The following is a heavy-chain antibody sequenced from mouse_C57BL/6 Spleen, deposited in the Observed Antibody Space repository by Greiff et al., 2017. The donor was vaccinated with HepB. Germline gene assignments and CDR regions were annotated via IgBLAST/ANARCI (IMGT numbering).Heavy chain of an antibody. CDR2: ISGGGGNT. J-gene: IGHJ1*03. V-gene: IGHV5-9*01. D-gene: IGHD2-4*01. Sequence: EVQGVESGGGLVKPGGSLKLSCAASGFTFSSYTMSWVRQTPEKRLEWVATISGGGGNTYYPDSVKGRFTISRDNAKNTLYLQMSSLRSEDTALYYCARHGGLRRGDWYFDVWGTGTTVTVSS. CDR3: ARHGGLRRGDWYFDV. CDR1: GFTFSSYT.